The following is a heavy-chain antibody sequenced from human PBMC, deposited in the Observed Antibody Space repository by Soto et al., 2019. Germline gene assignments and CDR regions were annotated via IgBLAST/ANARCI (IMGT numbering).Heavy chain of an antibody. CDR1: GFTFSSYE. D-gene: IGHD3-16*02. CDR3: ARDDSGYPSYFHY. V-gene: IGHV3-48*03. Sequence: SGGSLRLSCAASGFTFSSYEMNWVRQAPGKGLERVSYISSGGSTIYYADSVRGRFTISRDNAKNSLYLQMNSLRAEDTAVYYCARDDSGYPSYFHYWGQGTLVTVSS. CDR2: ISSGGSTI. J-gene: IGHJ4*02.